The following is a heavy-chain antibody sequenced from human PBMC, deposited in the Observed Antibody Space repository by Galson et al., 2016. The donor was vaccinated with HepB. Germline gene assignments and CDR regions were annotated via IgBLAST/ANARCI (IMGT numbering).Heavy chain of an antibody. V-gene: IGHV4-59*12. J-gene: IGHJ6*04. CDR2: IYYSGST. CDR3: ARATDYGDYANGMDV. Sequence: SETLSLTCTVSGGSISSYYWSWIRQPPGKGLEWIGYIYYSGSTNYNPSLKSRVTISVDTSKNQFSLQLRSVTPEDTAVYYCARATDYGDYANGMDVWDKGTMVTVSS. CDR1: GGSISSYY. D-gene: IGHD4-17*01.